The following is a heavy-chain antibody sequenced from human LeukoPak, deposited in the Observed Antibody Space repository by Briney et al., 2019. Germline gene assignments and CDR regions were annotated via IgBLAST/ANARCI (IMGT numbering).Heavy chain of an antibody. CDR1: GGSISSHY. J-gene: IGHJ5*02. CDR3: ARGGTYSSGWYSGFDP. CDR2: IYYSGST. Sequence: KASETLSLTCTVSGGSISSHYWSWIRQPPGKGLEWIGYIYYSGSTNYNPSLKSRVTISVDTSKNQFSLKLSSVTAADTAVYYCARGGTYSSGWYSGFDPWGQGTLVTVSS. D-gene: IGHD6-19*01. V-gene: IGHV4-59*11.